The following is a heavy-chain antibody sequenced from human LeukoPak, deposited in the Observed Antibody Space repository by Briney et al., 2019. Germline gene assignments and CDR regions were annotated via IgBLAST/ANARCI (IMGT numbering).Heavy chain of an antibody. Sequence: ASVKVSCKASGYTFTSYYIHWVRQAPGQGLEWMGRINPNSGATNYSQKFQGRVTITRDTSMSTAYMELSSLRSDDTAVYYCARGAGNLTLHDYWGEGTMVTVSS. D-gene: IGHD6-19*01. J-gene: IGHJ4*02. V-gene: IGHV1-2*06. CDR2: INPNSGAT. CDR3: ARGAGNLTLHDY. CDR1: GYTFTSYY.